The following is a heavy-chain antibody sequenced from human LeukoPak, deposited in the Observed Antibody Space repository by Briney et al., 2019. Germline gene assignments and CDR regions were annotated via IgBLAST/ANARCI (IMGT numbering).Heavy chain of an antibody. D-gene: IGHD5-18*01. Sequence: SETLSLTCTVSGASISSHYWSWIRQPPGKGLEWIGDFCYSGSTNHNPSLKSRVTISVDTSKNQFSLKLSSVTAADTAVYYCARAGGVHDTPMDLDYWGQGTLVTVSS. V-gene: IGHV4-59*11. CDR2: FCYSGST. CDR1: GASISSHY. CDR3: ARAGGVHDTPMDLDY. J-gene: IGHJ4*02.